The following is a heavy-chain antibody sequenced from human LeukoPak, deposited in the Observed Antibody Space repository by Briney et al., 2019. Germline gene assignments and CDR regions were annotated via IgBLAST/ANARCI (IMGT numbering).Heavy chain of an antibody. J-gene: IGHJ4*02. CDR2: INLNSGGT. Sequence: ASVKVSCKASGYTFTSYGISWVRQAPGQGLEWMGWINLNSGGTNYAQKFQGRVTMTRDTSISTAHMELSRLRSDDTAVYYCARAPYCSSTSCRWEWYFDYWGQGTLVTVSS. D-gene: IGHD2-2*01. CDR1: GYTFTSYG. V-gene: IGHV1-2*02. CDR3: ARAPYCSSTSCRWEWYFDY.